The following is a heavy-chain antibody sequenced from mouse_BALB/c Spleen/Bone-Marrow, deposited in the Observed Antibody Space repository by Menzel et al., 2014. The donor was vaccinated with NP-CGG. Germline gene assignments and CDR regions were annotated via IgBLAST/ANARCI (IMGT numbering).Heavy chain of an antibody. D-gene: IGHD1-1*01. CDR3: ARGYYYGSSHYWYFDV. J-gene: IGHJ1*01. CDR1: GFTFSSFG. CDR2: ISSGSSST. Sequence: EVMLVESGGGLVQPGGSRKLSCVASGFTFSSFGMHWVRQAPEKGLEWVAYISSGSSSTYYADTLKGRFTISRDNPKNTLFLQMTSLRSEDTAMFYYARGYYYGSSHYWYFDVWGAAATVTISS. V-gene: IGHV5-17*02.